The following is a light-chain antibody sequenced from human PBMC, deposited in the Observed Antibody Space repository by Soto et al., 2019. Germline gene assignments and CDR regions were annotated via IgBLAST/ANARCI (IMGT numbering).Light chain of an antibody. CDR1: QSISNW. CDR2: KAS. CDR3: QQYNSYPLT. Sequence: DIXMTQSXSTLXASVGDRVTITCRASQSISNWLAWYQQKPGKAPKLLIYKASSLESGVPSRFSGSGSGTEFTLTISSLQPDDFATYYCQQYNSYPLTFGGGTKVEIK. J-gene: IGKJ4*01. V-gene: IGKV1-5*03.